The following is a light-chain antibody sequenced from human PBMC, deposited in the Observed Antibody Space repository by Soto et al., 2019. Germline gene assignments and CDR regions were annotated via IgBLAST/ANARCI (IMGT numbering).Light chain of an antibody. Sequence: QITQSPSTLSSSVGDRVTITCRASQSISSWLAWYQQKPGKAPKLLIYKASTLKSGVPSRFSGSGSGTEFTLTISSLQPDDFATYYCQHYYSYSEAFGQGTKVDIK. J-gene: IGKJ1*01. CDR3: QHYYSYSEA. CDR2: KAS. CDR1: QSISSW. V-gene: IGKV1-5*03.